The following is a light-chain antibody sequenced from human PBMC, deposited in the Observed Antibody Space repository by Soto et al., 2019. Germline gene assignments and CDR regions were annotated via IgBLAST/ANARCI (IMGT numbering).Light chain of an antibody. V-gene: IGKV3-20*01. Sequence: VLTQSPGTLSLSPGERATLSCRSSPSVSSNYLACYQQKPDQAPRLVIYAVSGRATRIPDRFSGSGSGTDFSLTISRLEPEDSAVYYCQQYGISPTFGQGTKVEIK. CDR3: QQYGISPT. CDR1: PSVSSNY. CDR2: AVS. J-gene: IGKJ1*01.